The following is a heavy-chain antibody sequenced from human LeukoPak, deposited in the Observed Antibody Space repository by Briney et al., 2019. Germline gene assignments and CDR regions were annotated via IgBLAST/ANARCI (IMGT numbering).Heavy chain of an antibody. V-gene: IGHV4-59*01. CDR2: IYYTGST. J-gene: IGHJ4*02. CDR1: GASIRSYY. D-gene: IGHD6-19*01. Sequence: TSETLSLTCTVSGASIRSYYWSWIRQPPGKTLEWIGYIYYTGSTNYNPSLKSRVTISVDTSKNQLSLKLNPVTAAHTAVYYCARGSNSAWYFDYWGQGTLVTVSS. CDR3: ARGSNSAWYFDY.